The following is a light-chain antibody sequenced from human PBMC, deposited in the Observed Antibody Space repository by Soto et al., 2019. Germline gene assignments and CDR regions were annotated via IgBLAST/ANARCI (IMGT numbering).Light chain of an antibody. CDR2: EVT. V-gene: IGLV2-8*01. J-gene: IGLJ1*01. CDR1: SSDVGGYDY. Sequence: QSVLTQPPSASGSPGQSVTISCTGTSSDVGGYDYVSWYQQHPGKAPKLMIYEVTIRPSGVSDRFSGSKSGNTASLTVSGLQAEDEADYYCCSYAGSYSYVFGNGTKVTVL. CDR3: CSYAGSYSYV.